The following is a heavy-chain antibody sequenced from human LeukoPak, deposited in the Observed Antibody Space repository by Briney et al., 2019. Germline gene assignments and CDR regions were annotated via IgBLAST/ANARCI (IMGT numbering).Heavy chain of an antibody. Sequence: SETLSLTCAVYGGSFSGYYWSGIRQPPGKGLEWIGEINHSGSTNYNPSLKSRVTISVDKSKNQFSLKLSSVTAADTAVYYCAREILTGFMYYFDYWGQGTLVTVSS. V-gene: IGHV4-34*01. J-gene: IGHJ4*02. CDR1: GGSFSGYY. CDR2: INHSGST. CDR3: AREILTGFMYYFDY. D-gene: IGHD3-9*01.